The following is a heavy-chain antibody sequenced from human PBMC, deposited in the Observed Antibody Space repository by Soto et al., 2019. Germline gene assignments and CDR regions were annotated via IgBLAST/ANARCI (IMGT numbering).Heavy chain of an antibody. CDR2: INVYDGNT. J-gene: IGHJ4*02. Sequence: QVQLVQSRAEVKKPGASVKVSCKASGYTFSDYGISWVRQAPGQGLEWMGWINVYDGNTKYSQKLQGRVTMTADTPTTTAYMELRSLRSDDTAVYFCARSPLWAGTCDYWGQGTLVTVSS. V-gene: IGHV1-18*01. CDR3: ARSPLWAGTCDY. CDR1: GYTFSDYG. D-gene: IGHD7-27*01.